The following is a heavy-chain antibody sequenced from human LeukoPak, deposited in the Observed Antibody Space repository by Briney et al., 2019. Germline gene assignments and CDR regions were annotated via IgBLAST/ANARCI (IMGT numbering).Heavy chain of an antibody. D-gene: IGHD2-2*03. V-gene: IGHV3-23*01. CDR2: ISGSGDYT. Sequence: GGSLRLSCAVSGFTFSSYAMTWVRQAPGKGLEWLSAISGSGDYTYYADSVKGRFTISRDNSKNTLYLQMSSLTADDTAIYYCAKDWMSFGYWGQGTLVTVSS. CDR1: GFTFSSYA. J-gene: IGHJ4*02. CDR3: AKDWMSFGY.